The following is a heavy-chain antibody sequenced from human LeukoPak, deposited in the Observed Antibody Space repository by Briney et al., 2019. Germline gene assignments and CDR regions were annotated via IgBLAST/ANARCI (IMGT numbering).Heavy chain of an antibody. V-gene: IGHV1-8*01. CDR3: ARGGKYSSSPDFDY. J-gene: IGHJ4*02. CDR2: MNPNSGNT. D-gene: IGHD6-6*01. CDR1: GYTFTSYD. Sequence: ASVKVSCKASGYTFTSYDINWVRQATGQGLEWMGWMNPNSGNTGYAQKFQGRVTMTRNTSVSTAYMELSSLRSEDTAVYYCARGGKYSSSPDFDYWGQGTLVTVSS.